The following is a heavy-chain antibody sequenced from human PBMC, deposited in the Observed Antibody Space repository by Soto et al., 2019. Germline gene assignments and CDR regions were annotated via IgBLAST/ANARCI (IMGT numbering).Heavy chain of an antibody. CDR2: ISYDGTVK. Sequence: QVQLVESGGGVVQPGRSLRLSCAASGFTFSSNGMHWVRQAPGKGLEWVAFISYDGTVKYYAESVKGRFTISRDNSKNTLYLQMNSLRPEDTAIYYCEKDLPGDRLLKNYFDYLGQGTLGNGSS. V-gene: IGHV3-30*18. CDR3: EKDLPGDRLLKNYFDY. CDR1: GFTFSSNG. J-gene: IGHJ4*02. D-gene: IGHD2-21*02.